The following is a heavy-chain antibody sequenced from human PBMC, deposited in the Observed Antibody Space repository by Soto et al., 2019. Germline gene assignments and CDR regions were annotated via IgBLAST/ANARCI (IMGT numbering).Heavy chain of an antibody. J-gene: IGHJ6*02. CDR1: GYSFTSYW. CDR2: IYPGDSNT. D-gene: IGHD3-3*01. V-gene: IGHV5-51*01. Sequence: PGESLKISCKGSGYSFTSYWIGWVRQMPGKGLEWMGIIYPGDSNTRYSPSLQGQVTISVDKSISTAHLQWSSLKATDTAMYYCATHAYVVWSGHPNPRYYYGMDVWGQGTTVTVSS. CDR3: ATHAYVVWSGHPNPRYYYGMDV.